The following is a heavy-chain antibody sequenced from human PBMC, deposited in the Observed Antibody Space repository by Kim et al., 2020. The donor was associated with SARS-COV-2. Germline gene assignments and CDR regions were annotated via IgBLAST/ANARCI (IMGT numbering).Heavy chain of an antibody. CDR1: GFTFSSYS. Sequence: GGSLRLSCAASGFTFSSYSMNWVRQAPGKGLEWVSYISSSSSTIYYADSVKGRFTISRDNAKNSLYLQMNSLRAEDTAEYYCARDRQGYYDSSGGYWGQGTLVTVSS. V-gene: IGHV3-48*04. J-gene: IGHJ4*02. CDR2: ISSSSSTI. CDR3: ARDRQGYYDSSGGY. D-gene: IGHD3-22*01.